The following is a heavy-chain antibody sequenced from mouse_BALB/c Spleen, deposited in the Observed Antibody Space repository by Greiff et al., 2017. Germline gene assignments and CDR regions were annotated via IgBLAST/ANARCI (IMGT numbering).Heavy chain of an antibody. J-gene: IGHJ2*01. V-gene: IGHV5-6*01. CDR1: GFTFSSYG. Sequence: EVQLVESGGDLVKPGGSLKLSCAASGFTFSSYGMSWVRQTPDKRLEWVATISSGGSYTYYPDSVKGRFTISRDNAKNTLYLQMSSLKSEDTAMYYCAGHGGYYRSYYFDYWGQGTTLTVSS. D-gene: IGHD2-3*01. CDR2: ISSGGSYT. CDR3: AGHGGYYRSYYFDY.